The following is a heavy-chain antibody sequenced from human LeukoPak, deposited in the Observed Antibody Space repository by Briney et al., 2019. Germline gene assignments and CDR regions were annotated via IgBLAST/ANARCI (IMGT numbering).Heavy chain of an antibody. CDR2: IYYSGST. CDR3: ARGSCSSTSCYARPYYFDY. CDR1: GGSISSYY. D-gene: IGHD2-2*01. V-gene: IGHV4-59*01. J-gene: IGHJ4*02. Sequence: SETLSLTCTVSGGSISSYYWSWIRQPPGKGLEWFGYIYYSGSTNYNPSLKSRVTISVDTSKNQFSLKLSSVTAADTAVYYCARGSCSSTSCYARPYYFDYWGQGTLVTVSS.